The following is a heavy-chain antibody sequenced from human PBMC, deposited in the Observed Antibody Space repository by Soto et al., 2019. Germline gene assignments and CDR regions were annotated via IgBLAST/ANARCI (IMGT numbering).Heavy chain of an antibody. J-gene: IGHJ4*02. Sequence: QPGGSLRLSCAASGFTFSSYAMHWVRQAPGKGLEWVSGISGSGATTSYADSVKGRFTISRDNAKNSLYLQMNSLRAEDTAVYYCARDQPGYSYGYGLGYWGQGTLVTVSS. D-gene: IGHD5-18*01. V-gene: IGHV3-48*03. CDR2: ISGSGATT. CDR1: GFTFSSYA. CDR3: ARDQPGYSYGYGLGY.